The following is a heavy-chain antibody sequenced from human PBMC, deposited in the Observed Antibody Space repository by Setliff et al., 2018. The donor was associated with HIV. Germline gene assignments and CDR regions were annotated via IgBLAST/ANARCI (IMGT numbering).Heavy chain of an antibody. V-gene: IGHV4-34*01. CDR2: INYSGST. D-gene: IGHD3-22*01. Sequence: ETLSLTCAVYGGSLTGYYWGWIRQPPGKGLEWIGTINYSGSTYYSPSLKSRVIISVDTAKNHLSLNLRSVTAADTAVYYCVRQAYDLVPFDFQYWGQGTLVTVSS. CDR3: VRQAYDLVPFDFQY. CDR1: GGSLTGYY. J-gene: IGHJ1*01.